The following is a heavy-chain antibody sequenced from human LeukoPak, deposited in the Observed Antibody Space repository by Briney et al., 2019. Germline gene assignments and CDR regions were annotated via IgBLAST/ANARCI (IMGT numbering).Heavy chain of an antibody. CDR2: IYYSGST. J-gene: IGHJ6*02. V-gene: IGHV4-39*01. CDR3: ARLGYYYGMDV. Sequence: SETLSLTCTVYGGSFSGLYWSWIRQPPGTGLEWIGSIYYSGSTYYNPSLKSRVTISVDTSKNQFSLKLNSVTAADTAMYYCARLGYYYGMDVWGQGTTVTVSS. CDR1: GGSFSGLY.